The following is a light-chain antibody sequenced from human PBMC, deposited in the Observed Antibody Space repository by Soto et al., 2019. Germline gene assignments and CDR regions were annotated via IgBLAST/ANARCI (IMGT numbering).Light chain of an antibody. V-gene: IGKV3-11*01. CDR3: QQRSNWPRT. Sequence: EIVLTQSLATLSLSRGERATLSCRASQSVSSYLAWYQQKPGQAPRLLIYDASNRATGIPARFSGSGSGTDFTLTISSLEPEDFAVYYCQQRSNWPRTLGQGTKVDIK. CDR2: DAS. J-gene: IGKJ1*01. CDR1: QSVSSY.